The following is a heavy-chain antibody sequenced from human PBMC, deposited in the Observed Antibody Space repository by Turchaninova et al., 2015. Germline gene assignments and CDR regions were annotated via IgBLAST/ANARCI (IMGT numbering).Heavy chain of an antibody. Sequence: VQLVQSGAEVKSTGCSGQVACECAGYPCTDLGIKWVRLAPGQGPEWMGWIRTYNGDTHTAQKFHGRVTMTRETSTATAYMELRSLTSDDTAVYYCARFMSSSYGMDVWGRGTTITVSS. V-gene: IGHV1-18*01. CDR3: ARFMSSSYGMDV. CDR2: IRTYNGDT. D-gene: IGHD3-16*02. CDR1: GYPCTDLG. J-gene: IGHJ6*02.